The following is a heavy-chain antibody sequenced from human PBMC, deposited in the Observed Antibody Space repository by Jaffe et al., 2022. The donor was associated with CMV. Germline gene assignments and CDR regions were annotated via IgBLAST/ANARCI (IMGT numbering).Heavy chain of an antibody. D-gene: IGHD3-3*01. Sequence: EVQLVESGGGLVQPGRSLRLSCTASGFTFGDYAMSWVRQAPGKGLEWVGFIRSKAYGGTTEYAASVKGRFTISRDDSKSIAYLQMNSLKTEDTAVYYCTSRTYYDFWSGLLYYYYMDVWGKGTTVTVSS. CDR2: IRSKAYGGTT. V-gene: IGHV3-49*04. CDR1: GFTFGDYA. CDR3: TSRTYYDFWSGLLYYYYMDV. J-gene: IGHJ6*03.